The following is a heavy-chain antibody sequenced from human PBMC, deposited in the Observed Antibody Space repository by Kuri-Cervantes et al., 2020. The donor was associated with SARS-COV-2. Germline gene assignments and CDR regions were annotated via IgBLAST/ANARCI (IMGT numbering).Heavy chain of an antibody. V-gene: IGHV4-59*01. CDR3: ARALYSNYEVYYYYGMDV. D-gene: IGHD4-11*01. CDR2: IYYSGST. Sequence: GSLRLSCTVSGGSISSYFWSWVRQPPGKGLEWIGYIYYSGSTNYNPSLKSRVTISVDTSKNQFSLKLSSVTAADTAVYYCARALYSNYEVYYYYGMDVWGQGTTVTVSS. J-gene: IGHJ6*02. CDR1: GGSISSYF.